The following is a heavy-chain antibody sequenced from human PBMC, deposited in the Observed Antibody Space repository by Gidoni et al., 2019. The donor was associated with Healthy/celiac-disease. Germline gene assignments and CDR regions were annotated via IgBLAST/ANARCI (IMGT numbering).Heavy chain of an antibody. J-gene: IGHJ5*02. CDR2: ISSSGSTI. D-gene: IGHD6-13*01. Sequence: EVQLVESGGGLVQPGGALRLSCAASGFTFSSYEMKWVRQAPGKGLEWISYISSSGSTIYYADSVKGRFTISRDNAKNSLYLQMNSLRAEDTAVYYCAKLYSGVGSSWPTSWGQGTLVTVSS. CDR3: AKLYSGVGSSWPTS. CDR1: GFTFSSYE. V-gene: IGHV3-48*03.